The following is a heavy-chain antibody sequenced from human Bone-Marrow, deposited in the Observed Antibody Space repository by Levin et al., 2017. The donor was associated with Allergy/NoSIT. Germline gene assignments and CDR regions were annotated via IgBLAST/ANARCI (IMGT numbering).Heavy chain of an antibody. D-gene: IGHD3-3*01. CDR3: ATENDFWRGYRDPQYLQH. CDR1: GFAFSSYS. J-gene: IGHJ1*01. V-gene: IGHV3-48*04. Sequence: PGGSLRLSCEASGFAFSSYSINWVRQTPGKGLEWVSYITSSSRTIFYADSVKGRFTISRDNAKNSLYLQMNSLRVEDTAMYYCATENDFWRGYRDPQYLQHWGQDTLVTVSS. CDR2: ITSSSRTI.